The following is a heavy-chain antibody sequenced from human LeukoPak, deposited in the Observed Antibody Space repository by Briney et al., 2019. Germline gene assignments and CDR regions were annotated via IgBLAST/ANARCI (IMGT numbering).Heavy chain of an antibody. Sequence: SQTLSLTCAISGDSVSSNSAAWNWIRQSPSRGLEWLGRTYYRSKWYNDYAVSVKSRITINPDTSKNQFSLQLNSVTPGDTAVYYCASGVGATCYFDYWGQGTLVTVSS. CDR2: TYYRSKWYN. CDR3: ASGVGATCYFDY. V-gene: IGHV6-1*01. D-gene: IGHD1-26*01. CDR1: GDSVSSNSAA. J-gene: IGHJ4*02.